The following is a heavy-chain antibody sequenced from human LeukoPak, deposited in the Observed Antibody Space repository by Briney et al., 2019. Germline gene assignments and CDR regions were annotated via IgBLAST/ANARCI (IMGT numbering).Heavy chain of an antibody. CDR3: ARQQGSSWYYYGMDV. Sequence: GESLKISCKGSGYSFTSYWIGWVRQMPRKGLEWMGIIYPGDSDTRYSPSFQGQVTISADESISTAYLQWSSLKASDTAMYYCARQQGSSWYYYGMDVWGQGTTVTVSS. CDR1: GYSFTSYW. J-gene: IGHJ6*02. CDR2: IYPGDSDT. V-gene: IGHV5-51*01. D-gene: IGHD6-13*01.